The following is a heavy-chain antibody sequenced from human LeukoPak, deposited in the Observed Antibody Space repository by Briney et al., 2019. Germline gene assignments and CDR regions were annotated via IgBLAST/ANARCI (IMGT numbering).Heavy chain of an antibody. CDR2: ISYDGSNK. CDR3: AKGARVKSGWYCFDY. J-gene: IGHJ4*02. Sequence: GGSLRLSCAASGFTFSSYGMHWVRQAPGKGLEWVAVISYDGSNKYYADSVKGRFTISRDNSKNTLYLQMNSLRAEDTAVYYCAKGARVKSGWYCFDYWGQGTLVTVSS. CDR1: GFTFSSYG. D-gene: IGHD6-19*01. V-gene: IGHV3-30*18.